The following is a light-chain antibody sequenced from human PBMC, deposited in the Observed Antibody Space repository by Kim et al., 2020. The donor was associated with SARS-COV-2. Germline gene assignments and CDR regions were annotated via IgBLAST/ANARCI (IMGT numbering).Light chain of an antibody. CDR2: WAS. CDR1: QTVLYNSNNQNY. V-gene: IGKV4-1*01. J-gene: IGKJ2*03. CDR3: QQYYSTPPS. Sequence: TATINCKSSQTVLYNSNNQNYLAWYQQKPGQAPKLLIYWASIRESGVSDRFSGSGSETDFTLTISSLQAEDVAVYYCQQYYSTPPSFGQGTKLEI.